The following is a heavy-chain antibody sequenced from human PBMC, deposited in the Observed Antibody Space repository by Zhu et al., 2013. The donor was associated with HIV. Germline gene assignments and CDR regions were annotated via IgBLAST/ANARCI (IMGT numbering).Heavy chain of an antibody. J-gene: IGHJ3*02. CDR1: GYSISSGYF. CDR3: ARVTSDAFDI. V-gene: IGHV4-38-2*02. CDR2: IYHSGDS. Sequence: QVQLQESGPGLVKPSETLSLTCTVSGYSISSGYFWGWFRQPPGKGLEWIGKIYHSGDSYYNPSLKSRVTMSVDTSKNQFSXKMNSVTAADTAVYYCARVTSDAFDIWGQGTMVTVSS. D-gene: IGHD2-2*01.